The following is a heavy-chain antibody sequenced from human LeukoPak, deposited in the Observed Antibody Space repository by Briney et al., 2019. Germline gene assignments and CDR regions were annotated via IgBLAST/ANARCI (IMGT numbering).Heavy chain of an antibody. CDR3: ARLRNWGPGSLFDY. V-gene: IGHV4-38-2*01. CDR1: GYSISSGYY. CDR2: IYHSGST. J-gene: IGHJ4*02. D-gene: IGHD7-27*01. Sequence: SETLSLTCAVSGYSISSGYYWGWIRQPPGKGLEWIGRIYHSGSTYYNPSLKSRVTISVDTSKNQFSLKLSSVTAADTAVYYCARLRNWGPGSLFDYWGQGTLVTVSS.